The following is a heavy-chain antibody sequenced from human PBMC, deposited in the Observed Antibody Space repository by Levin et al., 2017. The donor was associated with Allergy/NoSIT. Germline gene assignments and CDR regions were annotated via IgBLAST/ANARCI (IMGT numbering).Heavy chain of an antibody. J-gene: IGHJ4*02. V-gene: IGHV1-2*06. CDR3: ARKDDILTGAVDY. D-gene: IGHD3-9*01. CDR1: GYTFTGYY. CDR2: INPNSGGT. Sequence: GESLKISCKASGYTFTGYYMHWVRQAPGQGLEWMGRINPNSGGTNYAQKFQGRVTMTRDTSISTAYMELSRLRSDDTAVYYCARKDDILTGAVDYWGQGTLVTVSS.